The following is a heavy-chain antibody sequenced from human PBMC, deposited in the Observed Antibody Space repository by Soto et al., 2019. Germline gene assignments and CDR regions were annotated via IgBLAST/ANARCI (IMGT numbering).Heavy chain of an antibody. Sequence: PDALSLKCTVSGGSISTYFWSWIRQPCGGGLEWIGRIYTTGSTNYNPSLKSRVTMSLDTSRNQFSLKLSSVTAADTAVYYCARGYCSSSGCSHYFDYWGQGTLVTVSS. D-gene: IGHD6-19*01. CDR3: ARGYCSSSGCSHYFDY. CDR1: GGSISTYF. V-gene: IGHV4-4*07. J-gene: IGHJ4*02. CDR2: IYTTGST.